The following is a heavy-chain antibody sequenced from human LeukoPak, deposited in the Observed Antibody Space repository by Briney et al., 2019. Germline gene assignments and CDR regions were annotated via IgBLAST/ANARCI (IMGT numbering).Heavy chain of an antibody. CDR1: GLTFGDYA. J-gene: IGHJ4*02. CDR2: IRTKAYHGETT. V-gene: IGHV3-49*03. Sequence: GGSLRLSCTAPGLTFGDYAILWFRQALGKGLEWLGFIRTKAYHGETTEYATCVKVTFTTSRDDTKSTAYLQISSLKTEDTAVYYCTRDRQHQTGFDCRGQGTLVTVSS. D-gene: IGHD1-14*01. CDR3: TRDRQHQTGFDC.